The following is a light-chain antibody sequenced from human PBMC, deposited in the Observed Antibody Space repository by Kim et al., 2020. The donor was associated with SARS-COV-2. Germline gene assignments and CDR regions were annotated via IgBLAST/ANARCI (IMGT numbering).Light chain of an antibody. Sequence: SPGERATLTFRAIQSVIRNLAWYQQKPGQAPSTLIYGASSRATGIPDRCSGSGSGTDFTLTISRLEPEDFAVYYCQQYGSSPMYTFGQGTKLEI. CDR2: GAS. J-gene: IGKJ2*01. CDR3: QQYGSSPMYT. V-gene: IGKV3-20*01. CDR1: QSVIRN.